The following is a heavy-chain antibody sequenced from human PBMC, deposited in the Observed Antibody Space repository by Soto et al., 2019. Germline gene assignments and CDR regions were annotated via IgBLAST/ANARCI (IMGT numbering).Heavy chain of an antibody. CDR3: ARDLDASGSYYTPY. V-gene: IGHV1-18*01. J-gene: IGHJ4*02. D-gene: IGHD3-10*01. CDR1: GYTFSSIG. CDR2: IRPHNNDI. Sequence: QVQLVQSGAEVKKPGASVTVSCKTSGYTFSSIGISWVRQAPGQGLEWMGWIRPHNNDIYYAQRLQGRVTMTTDTSTSTAYMELRSLRSDDTAVYFCARDLDASGSYYTPYWGQGTLVTVSS.